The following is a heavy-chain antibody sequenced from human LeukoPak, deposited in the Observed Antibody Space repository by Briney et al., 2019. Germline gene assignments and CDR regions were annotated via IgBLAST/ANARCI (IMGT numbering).Heavy chain of an antibody. CDR2: INPSGGST. CDR3: ARRVGDQYYFDY. V-gene: IGHV1-46*01. CDR1: GYTFTSHY. J-gene: IGHJ4*02. Sequence: GASVKVSCKASGYTFTSHYIHWVRQAPGQGLEWMGIINPSGGSTSYAQKFQGRVTMTRDTSTSTVYMELSSLRSEDTAVYYCARRVGDQYYFDYWGQGTLVTVSS. D-gene: IGHD2-2*01.